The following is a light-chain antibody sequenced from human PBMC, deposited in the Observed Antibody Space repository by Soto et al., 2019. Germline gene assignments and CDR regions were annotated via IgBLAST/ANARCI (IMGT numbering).Light chain of an antibody. CDR3: QQYESYSPLT. CDR2: DAY. V-gene: IGKV1-5*01. CDR1: QSIRSW. Sequence: DIQMTQSPSILSASVGDRVTITCRASQSIRSWLAWYQQKPGKAPKLLIYDAYSLESGVPSRFSGRRSGTEFTLTIAGLQPEDFATYYCQQYESYSPLTLGGGTKV. J-gene: IGKJ4*01.